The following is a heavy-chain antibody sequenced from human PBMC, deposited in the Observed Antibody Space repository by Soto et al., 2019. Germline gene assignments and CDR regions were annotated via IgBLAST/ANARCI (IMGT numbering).Heavy chain of an antibody. V-gene: IGHV4-30-2*01. Sequence: QLQLRESGSGLVKPSQTLSLTCTVSGAPITSGAYSWSWIRQPPGKGLEWIGFIYQSGSTHYNPSLNRPVTISVDGSKNHFSLQLTSLTAADTAVYYCARDMSGCSSSDCYLSGWFDPWGPGTLVTVSS. CDR3: ARDMSGCSSSDCYLSGWFDP. CDR1: GAPITSGAYS. J-gene: IGHJ5*02. CDR2: IYQSGST. D-gene: IGHD2-21*02.